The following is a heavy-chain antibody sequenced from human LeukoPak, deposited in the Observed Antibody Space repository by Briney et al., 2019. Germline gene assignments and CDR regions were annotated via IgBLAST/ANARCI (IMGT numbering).Heavy chain of an antibody. Sequence: GGSLRLSCAADTLTLRSYEMNWVRQAPGKGLEWVSYISSSGSTIYYADSVKGRFAISRDNAKNSLYLQMNSLSAKDTGEYYCARDTCSSWYEHAFDIWGQGTMVTVSS. D-gene: IGHD6-13*01. CDR1: TLTLRSYE. CDR3: ARDTCSSWYEHAFDI. CDR2: ISSSGSTI. V-gene: IGHV3-48*03. J-gene: IGHJ3*02.